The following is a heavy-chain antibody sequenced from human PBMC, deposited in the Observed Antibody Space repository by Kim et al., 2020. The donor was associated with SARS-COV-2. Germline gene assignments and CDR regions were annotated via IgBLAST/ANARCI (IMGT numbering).Heavy chain of an antibody. V-gene: IGHV1-18*01. CDR3: ARGRYCSGGSCYSPYPNWFDP. Sequence: ASVKVSCKASGYTFTSYGISWVRQAPGQGLEWMGWISAYNGNTNYAQKLQGRVTMTTDTSTSTAYMELRSLRSDDTAVYYCARGRYCSGGSCYSPYPNWFDPWGQGTLVTVSS. CDR2: ISAYNGNT. CDR1: GYTFTSYG. J-gene: IGHJ5*02. D-gene: IGHD2-15*01.